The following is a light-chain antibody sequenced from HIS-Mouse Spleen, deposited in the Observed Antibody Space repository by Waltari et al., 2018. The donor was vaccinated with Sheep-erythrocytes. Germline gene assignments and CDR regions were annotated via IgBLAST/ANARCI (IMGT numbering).Light chain of an antibody. CDR1: KLGDKY. CDR2: QDG. J-gene: IGLJ2*01. Sequence: SYELTQPPSVSVSPGQTASITCSGAKLGDKYTCWYHQKPGQSPVLVIYQDGKRPSGIPERFSGSNSGNTATLTISGTQAMDEADYYCQAWDSSTVVFGGGTKLTVL. CDR3: QAWDSSTVV. V-gene: IGLV3-1*01.